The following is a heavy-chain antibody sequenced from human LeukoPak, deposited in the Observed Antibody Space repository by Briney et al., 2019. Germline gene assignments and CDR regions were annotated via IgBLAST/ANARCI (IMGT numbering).Heavy chain of an antibody. CDR1: GGSISSYY. Sequence: EASETLSLTCTVSGGSISSYYWSWIRQPPGKGLEWIGYIYYSGSTNYNPSLKSRVTISVDTSKNQFSLKLSSVTAADTAVYYCARAVDTATTHYFDYWGQGTLVTVSS. J-gene: IGHJ4*02. CDR3: ARAVDTATTHYFDY. CDR2: IYYSGST. V-gene: IGHV4-59*01. D-gene: IGHD5-18*01.